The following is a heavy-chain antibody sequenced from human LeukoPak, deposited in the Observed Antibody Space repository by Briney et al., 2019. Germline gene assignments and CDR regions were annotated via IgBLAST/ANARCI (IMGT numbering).Heavy chain of an antibody. CDR1: GGSFSGYY. Sequence: SETLSLTCAVYGGSFSGYYWSWIRQPPGKGLEWIGGINHSGSTNYNPSLKSRVTISVDTSKNQFSLKLSSVTAADTAVYYCARRYCSSTSCMYYFDYWGQGTLVTVSS. J-gene: IGHJ4*02. CDR2: INHSGST. D-gene: IGHD2-2*01. V-gene: IGHV4-34*01. CDR3: ARRYCSSTSCMYYFDY.